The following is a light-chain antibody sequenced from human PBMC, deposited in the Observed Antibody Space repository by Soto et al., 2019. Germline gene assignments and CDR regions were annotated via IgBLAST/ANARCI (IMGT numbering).Light chain of an antibody. V-gene: IGLV2-14*01. J-gene: IGLJ2*01. CDR1: TNDVGGYDY. CDR2: EVT. Sequence: QSALTQPPSVSGSLGQSITISCSGTTNDVGGYDYVSWYQQHPGKDPKLVIFEVTYRPSGVSRRFSGSKSGNTASLTVSGLQAEDEGDYYCSSFTTSSTLVFGGGTKVTVL. CDR3: SSFTTSSTLV.